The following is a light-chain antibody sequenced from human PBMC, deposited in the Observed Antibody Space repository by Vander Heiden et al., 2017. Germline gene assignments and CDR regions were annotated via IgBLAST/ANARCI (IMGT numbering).Light chain of an antibody. CDR2: AAS. CDR3: QQSYSTPRRT. CDR1: QSISSY. J-gene: IGKJ1*01. V-gene: IGKV1-39*01. Sequence: DIQMTQSPSSLSASVGDRVTITCRASQSISSYLNWYQQKPGKAPKLLIYAASSLQSGVPSRFSGSGSGTDFTLTISSLQPEDFATYYCQQSYSTPRRTFGQRTKVEIK.